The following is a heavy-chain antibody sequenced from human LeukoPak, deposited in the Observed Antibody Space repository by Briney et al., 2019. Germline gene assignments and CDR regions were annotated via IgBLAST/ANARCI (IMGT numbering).Heavy chain of an antibody. CDR3: ARGGRRMTA. J-gene: IGHJ5*02. Sequence: SETLSLTCAVYGGSFSGYYWSWIRQPPRKGLEWIGEINHSGSTNYNPSLKSRVTISVDTSKNQFSLKLSSVTAADTAVYYCARGGRRMTAWGQGTLVTVSS. CDR2: INHSGST. V-gene: IGHV4-34*01. CDR1: GGSFSGYY.